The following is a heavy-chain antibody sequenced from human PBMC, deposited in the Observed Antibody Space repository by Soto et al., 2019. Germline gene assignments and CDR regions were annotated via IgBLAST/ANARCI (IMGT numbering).Heavy chain of an antibody. Sequence: PGGSLRLSCAASGFTFSSYGMHWVRQAPGKGLEWVAVISGSGGSTYYADSVKGRFTISRDNSKNTLYLQMNSLRAEDTAVYYCAKVGYCSSTSCPTDYYYYGMDVWGQGTTVTVSS. D-gene: IGHD2-2*01. CDR2: ISGSGGST. CDR3: AKVGYCSSTSCPTDYYYYGMDV. CDR1: GFTFSSYG. V-gene: IGHV3-23*01. J-gene: IGHJ6*02.